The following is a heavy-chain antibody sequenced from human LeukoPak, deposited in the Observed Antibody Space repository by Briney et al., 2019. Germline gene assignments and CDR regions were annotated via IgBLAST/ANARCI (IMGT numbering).Heavy chain of an antibody. CDR3: AKAASSSWPSYYYGMDV. CDR1: GFSFSSYA. D-gene: IGHD6-13*01. Sequence: GGSLRLSCAASGFSFSSYAMSWVRQAPGKGLEWVSGINGRGDSTVYADSVKGRFTISRDNSKNTLYLQMNGLRVEDTAVYYCAKAASSSWPSYYYGMDVWGQGTTVTVSS. V-gene: IGHV3-23*01. CDR2: INGRGDST. J-gene: IGHJ6*02.